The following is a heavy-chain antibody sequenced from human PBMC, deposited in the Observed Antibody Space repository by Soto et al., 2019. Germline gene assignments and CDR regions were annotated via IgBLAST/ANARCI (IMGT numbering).Heavy chain of an antibody. CDR3: ARVELEGLNWFDP. Sequence: LQTLSLTCAVAGGSSSSGGYSCSCIRKPPGKGLEWIGYIYHSGSTYYKPSLKSRVTISVDTSKNQFSLKLSSVTAADTAVYYCARVELEGLNWFDPWGQGTLVTVSS. V-gene: IGHV4-30-2*01. J-gene: IGHJ5*02. D-gene: IGHD1-1*01. CDR1: GGSSSSGGYS. CDR2: IYHSGST.